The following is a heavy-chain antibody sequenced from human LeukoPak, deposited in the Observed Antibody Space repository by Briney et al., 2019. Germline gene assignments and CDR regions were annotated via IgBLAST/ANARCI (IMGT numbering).Heavy chain of an antibody. CDR2: IYSGGST. D-gene: IGHD6-19*01. V-gene: IGHV3-66*01. J-gene: IGHJ4*02. CDR3: ARVSSGWIRHFDY. Sequence: GGSLSLSCVASGFIVSRNYMSWVRQAPGRGLEWVSVIYSGGSTYYADSVKGRFTISRDNSKNKLYLQMNSLRAEDTAVYYCARVSSGWIRHFDYWGQGTLVTVSS. CDR1: GFIVSRNY.